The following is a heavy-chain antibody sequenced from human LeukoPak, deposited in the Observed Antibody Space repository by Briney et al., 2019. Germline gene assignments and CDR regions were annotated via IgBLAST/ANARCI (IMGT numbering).Heavy chain of an antibody. CDR3: ARVDGSGWEIDY. D-gene: IGHD6-19*01. V-gene: IGHV4-61*08. CDR1: GGSISSGDYY. Sequence: SETLSLTCTVSGGSISSGDYYWSWIRQPPGKGLEWIGYIYYSGSTNYNPSLKSRVTISVDTSKNQFSLKLSSVTAADTAVYYCARVDGSGWEIDYWGQGTLVTVSS. CDR2: IYYSGST. J-gene: IGHJ4*02.